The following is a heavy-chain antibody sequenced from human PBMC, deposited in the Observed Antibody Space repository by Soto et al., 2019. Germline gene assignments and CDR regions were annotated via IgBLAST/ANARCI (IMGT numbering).Heavy chain of an antibody. CDR3: ARSVRSGSFPYYYYAMDV. CDR1: GGSISSGDYY. Sequence: SETLSLTCTVSGGSISSGDYYWSWIRQHPGKGLEWIGYIYYSGSTYYNPSLKSRVTISVDTSKSQFSLKLSSVTAADTAVYYCARSVRSGSFPYYYYAMDVWGQGTTVTVSS. J-gene: IGHJ6*02. CDR2: IYYSGST. D-gene: IGHD3-10*01. V-gene: IGHV4-31*03.